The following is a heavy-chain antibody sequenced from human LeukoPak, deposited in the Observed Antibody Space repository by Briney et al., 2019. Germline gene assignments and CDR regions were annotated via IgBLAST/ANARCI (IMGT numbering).Heavy chain of an antibody. CDR3: AREVRVTVASVVHHYYYYMDV. CDR1: GFTVSSNY. D-gene: IGHD4-11*01. Sequence: GGSLRLSCAASGFTVSSNYMSWVRQAPGKGLEWVSVIYSCGSTYYADSVKGRFTISRDNSKNTLYLQMNSLRAEDTAVYFCAREVRVTVASVVHHYYYYMDVWGKGTTVTISS. V-gene: IGHV3-66*01. CDR2: IYSCGST. J-gene: IGHJ6*03.